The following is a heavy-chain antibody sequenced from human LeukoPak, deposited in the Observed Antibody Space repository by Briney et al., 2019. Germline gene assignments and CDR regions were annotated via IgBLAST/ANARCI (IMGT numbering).Heavy chain of an antibody. V-gene: IGHV1-8*01. J-gene: IGHJ4*02. CDR3: ARDYCSSTSCLFDY. CDR1: GYTFTSYD. CDR2: MNPNSGNT. Sequence: GASVKVSCKASGYTFTSYDINWVRQATGQGLEGMGWMNPNSGNTDYAQKFQGRVTMTRDTSISTAYMELSRLRSDDTAVYYCARDYCSSTSCLFDYWGQGTLVSVSS. D-gene: IGHD2-2*01.